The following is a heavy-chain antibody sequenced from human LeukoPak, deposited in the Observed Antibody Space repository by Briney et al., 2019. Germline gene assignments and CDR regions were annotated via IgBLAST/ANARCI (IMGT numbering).Heavy chain of an antibody. CDR3: AKGRTYYDISTGYPLDY. CDR1: GFTFSSYG. CDR2: ISYDGSDK. D-gene: IGHD3-9*01. J-gene: IGHJ4*02. Sequence: PGGSLRLSCAASGFTFSSYGMHWVRQAPGKGLEWVAVISYDGSDKYYADSVKGRFTISRDNSKNTLYLQMNSLRAEDTAVYYCAKGRTYYDISTGYPLDYWGQGTLVTVSS. V-gene: IGHV3-30*18.